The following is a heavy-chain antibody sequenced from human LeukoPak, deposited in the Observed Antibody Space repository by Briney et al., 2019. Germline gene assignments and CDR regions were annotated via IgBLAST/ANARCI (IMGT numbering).Heavy chain of an antibody. Sequence: KPSETLSLTCTVSSGSISSDDYYWSWIRQPAGKGLEWIGRIYISGSTNYNPSLKSRVTMSVDTSKNQFSLKLSSVTAADTAVYYCARFSDHNWFDPWGQGTLVTVSS. J-gene: IGHJ5*02. V-gene: IGHV4-61*02. CDR3: ARFSDHNWFDP. CDR1: SGSISSDDYY. CDR2: IYISGST.